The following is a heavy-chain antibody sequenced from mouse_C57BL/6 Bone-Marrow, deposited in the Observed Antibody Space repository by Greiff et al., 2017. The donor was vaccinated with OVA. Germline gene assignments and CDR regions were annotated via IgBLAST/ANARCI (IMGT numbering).Heavy chain of an antibody. CDR3: ASYYDYDGGFAY. Sequence: EVHLVESGGGLVQPGGSLKLSCAASGFTFSDYGMAWVRQAPRKGPEWVAFISNLAYSIYYADTVTGRFTISRENAKNTLYLEMSSLRSEDTAMYYCASYYDYDGGFAYWGQGTLVTVSA. J-gene: IGHJ3*01. CDR1: GFTFSDYG. V-gene: IGHV5-15*01. D-gene: IGHD2-4*01. CDR2: ISNLAYSI.